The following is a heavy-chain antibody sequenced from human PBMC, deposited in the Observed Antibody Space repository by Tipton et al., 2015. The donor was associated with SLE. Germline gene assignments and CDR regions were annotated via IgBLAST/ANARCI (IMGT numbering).Heavy chain of an antibody. CDR3: ARDYYHSVGDAFDI. Sequence: TLSLTCTVSGASISSHYWNWIRQTPGKGLEWIGYIYYSRHTNYNPSLQSRLTMSLDTSKNQFSLKLSSVTAADTAIYYCARDYYHSVGDAFDIWDQGTMVTVSS. CDR2: IYYSRHT. CDR1: GASISSHY. V-gene: IGHV4-59*08. J-gene: IGHJ3*02. D-gene: IGHD3-10*01.